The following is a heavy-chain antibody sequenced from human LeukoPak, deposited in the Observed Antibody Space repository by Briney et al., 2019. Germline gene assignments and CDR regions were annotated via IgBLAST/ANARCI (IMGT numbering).Heavy chain of an antibody. CDR3: ARYGSNAHDY. V-gene: IGHV4-31*03. D-gene: IGHD4-23*01. Sequence: SETLSLTCSVSGGSVSSGDYYWSWIRQHPGKGLEWIGHIYYSGTTYNNPSLESRVTISVDTSKNQFSLKLSSVTAADTAVYYCARYGSNAHDYWGQGTLVTVSS. J-gene: IGHJ4*02. CDR2: IYYSGTT. CDR1: GGSVSSGDYY.